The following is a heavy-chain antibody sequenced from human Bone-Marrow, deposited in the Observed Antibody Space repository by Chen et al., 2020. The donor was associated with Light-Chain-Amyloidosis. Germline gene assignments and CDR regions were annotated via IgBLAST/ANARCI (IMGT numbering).Heavy chain of an antibody. CDR3: ARANYWGSYRYNAQGFDY. J-gene: IGHJ4*02. V-gene: IGHV3-7*03. CDR1: GLIFSRFW. D-gene: IGHD3-16*02. Sequence: EVQLLESGGGLVQPGESLTLSCVASGLIFSRFWMTWVRQRPGKGLEWVANIRQNGTEGYYVDSVKGRFTISRDNTKNSVYLQMNTLRAEDTAVYYCARANYWGSYRYNAQGFDYWGRGTLVTVSS. CDR2: IRQNGTEG.